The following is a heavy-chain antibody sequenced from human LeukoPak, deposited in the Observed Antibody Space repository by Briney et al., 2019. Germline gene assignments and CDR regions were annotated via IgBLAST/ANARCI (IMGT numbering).Heavy chain of an antibody. J-gene: IGHJ3*02. V-gene: IGHV3-7*01. CDR1: GFTFSSYW. CDR3: ARDYSRPAAAAPEDAFDI. D-gene: IGHD6-13*01. CDR2: IKQDGSEK. Sequence: GGSLRLSCAASGFTFSSYWMSWVRQAPGKGLEWVANIKQDGSEKYYVDSVKGRFTISRDNAKNSLYLQMNSLRAEDTAVYYCARDYSRPAAAAPEDAFDIWGQGTMVTVSS.